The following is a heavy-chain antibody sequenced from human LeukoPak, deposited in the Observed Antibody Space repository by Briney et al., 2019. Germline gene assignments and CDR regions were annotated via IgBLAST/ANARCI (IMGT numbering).Heavy chain of an antibody. Sequence: GGSLRLSCAASGFTLSSSAMHWVRQAPGKGLEWVAVISHGGERQYYTDSVKGRFTISRDISKSTLYLQLNSLRAEDTAVYYCARDRGKGTYLDSWGQGTLVTVSS. D-gene: IGHD3/OR15-3a*01. J-gene: IGHJ4*02. CDR3: ARDRGKGTYLDS. CDR1: GFTLSSSA. CDR2: ISHGGERQ. V-gene: IGHV3-30*04.